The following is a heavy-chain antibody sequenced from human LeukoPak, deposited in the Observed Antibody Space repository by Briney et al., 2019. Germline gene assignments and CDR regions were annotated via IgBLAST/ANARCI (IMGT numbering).Heavy chain of an antibody. CDR1: GGSFTDYY. J-gene: IGHJ4*02. CDR2: IYYTGT. CDR3: ASRKLGNDY. V-gene: IGHV4-59*01. D-gene: IGHD7-27*01. Sequence: SETLSLTCTVSGGSFTDYYWSWIRQSPGKGLEWIGYIYYTGTSYNPSLTSRVTISADTSKNQFSLKLISVTAADTAVYYCASRKLGNDYWGQGTLVTVSS.